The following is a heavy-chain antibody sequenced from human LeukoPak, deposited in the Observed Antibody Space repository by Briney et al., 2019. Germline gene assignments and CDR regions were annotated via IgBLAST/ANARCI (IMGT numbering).Heavy chain of an antibody. Sequence: KPSETLSLTCTVSGGSISSYYWSWIRQPPGKGLEWIGYIYYSGSTYYNPSLKSRVTISVDTSKNQFSLKLSSVTAADTAVYYCARVGRDYYDSSGLFDYWGQGTLVTVSS. CDR1: GGSISSYY. V-gene: IGHV4-30-4*08. CDR2: IYYSGST. D-gene: IGHD3-22*01. J-gene: IGHJ4*02. CDR3: ARVGRDYYDSSGLFDY.